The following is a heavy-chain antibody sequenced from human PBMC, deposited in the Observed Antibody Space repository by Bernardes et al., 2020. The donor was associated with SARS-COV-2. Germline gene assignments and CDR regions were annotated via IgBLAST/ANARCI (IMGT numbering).Heavy chain of an antibody. V-gene: IGHV3-48*03. CDR2: ISTGGSTK. CDR3: AREYTYGFDS. Sequence: AETLYLSRAASGFTFSSYVMNWVRQAPGQGLEWVSYISTGGSTKYYADSVKGRFTISRDNAKNSLYLQMNSLRAEDTAVYYCAREYTYGFDSWGQGTLVTVSS. J-gene: IGHJ4*02. CDR1: GFTFSSYV. D-gene: IGHD5-18*01.